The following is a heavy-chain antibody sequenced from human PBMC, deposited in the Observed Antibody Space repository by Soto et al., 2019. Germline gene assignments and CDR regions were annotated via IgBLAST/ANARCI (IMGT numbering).Heavy chain of an antibody. CDR1: GFTFDEHS. V-gene: IGHV3-9*01. Sequence: EVRLVESGGGFVQPGRSLRLSCTVSGFTFDEHSMHWVRQAPGKGLEWVSGINYNGGRVAYVDSVRGRFTIARDNANYSLFLQMNSLRPEDTGLYFCSKGRPRYSGLDTDFDAWGQGTPVTVSS. CDR2: INYNGGRV. CDR3: SKGRPRYSGLDTDFDA. D-gene: IGHD5-12*01. J-gene: IGHJ4*02.